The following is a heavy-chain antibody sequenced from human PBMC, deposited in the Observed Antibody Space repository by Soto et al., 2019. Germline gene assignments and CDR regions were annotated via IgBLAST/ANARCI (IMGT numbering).Heavy chain of an antibody. CDR1: GFTFSSYS. J-gene: IGHJ4*02. CDR3: ARDVRDSGSYYHRHGSCDY. Sequence: GGSLRLSCAASGFTFSSYSMNWVRQAPGKGLEWVSSISSSSSYIYYADSVKGRFTISRDNAKNSLYLQMNSLRAEDTAVYYCARDVRDSGSYYHRHGSCDYWGQGTMVTVSA. V-gene: IGHV3-21*01. CDR2: ISSSSSYI. D-gene: IGHD1-26*01.